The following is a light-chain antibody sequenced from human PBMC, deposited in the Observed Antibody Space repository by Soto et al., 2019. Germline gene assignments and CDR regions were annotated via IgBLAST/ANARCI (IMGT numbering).Light chain of an antibody. V-gene: IGKV3-20*01. CDR3: QQYGSSWT. CDR1: QSVTSDY. J-gene: IGKJ1*01. CDR2: GTS. Sequence: ENLLTQSPGTVSLSPGERVTLSCRASQSVTSDYVAWYQQKRGQAPRLLIYGTSNRATGIPDRFSGSGSGTDFTLAISRLEPEDFAVYYCQQYGSSWTFGQGTKVDI.